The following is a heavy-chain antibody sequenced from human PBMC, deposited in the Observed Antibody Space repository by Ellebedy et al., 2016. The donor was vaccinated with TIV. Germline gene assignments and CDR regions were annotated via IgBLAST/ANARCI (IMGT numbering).Heavy chain of an antibody. CDR3: VRDGAYGDYSPGYYGMDV. CDR2: INQDGSRT. D-gene: IGHD3-22*01. V-gene: IGHV3-7*03. CDR1: GFTFPSYW. J-gene: IGHJ6*02. Sequence: AGSLRLSCAASGFTFPSYWMSRVRQAPGKGLEWVANINQDGSRTSYVDSVKGRFTTSRDNAKNSVYLRMNTRGVEDTAVYHCVRDGAYGDYSPGYYGMDVWGQGTTVTVSS.